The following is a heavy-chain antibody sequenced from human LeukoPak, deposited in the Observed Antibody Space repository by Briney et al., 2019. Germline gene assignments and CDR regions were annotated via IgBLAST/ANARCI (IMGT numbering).Heavy chain of an antibody. CDR1: GFTFSSYW. D-gene: IGHD3-16*01. J-gene: IGHJ3*01. V-gene: IGHV3-7*04. Sequence: PGGPLRLSCAASGFTFSSYWMNWVRQTPGKGLEWVANIKQDGSEKSYVDSVKGRFTISRDNAKNSLYLQINSLRAEDTAVYYCGGGGGCGGGGGGGEGGGFWGQGTMVTVSS. CDR2: IKQDGSEK. CDR3: GGGGGCGGGGGGGEGGGF.